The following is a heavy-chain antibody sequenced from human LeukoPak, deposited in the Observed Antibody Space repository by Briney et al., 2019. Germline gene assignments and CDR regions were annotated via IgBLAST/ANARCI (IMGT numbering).Heavy chain of an antibody. V-gene: IGHV5-51*01. CDR1: GYEFTAYW. Sequence: GESLKISCKVSGYEFTAYWIGWLRQMPGKGLEWMGIIYPGDSETRYSPSFQGQVTISADKSIGTAYLQWSSLKASDIAMYYCARLGNFYGSGSYLDYWGQGTLVTVSS. CDR3: ARLGNFYGSGSYLDY. D-gene: IGHD3-10*01. CDR2: IYPGDSET. J-gene: IGHJ4*02.